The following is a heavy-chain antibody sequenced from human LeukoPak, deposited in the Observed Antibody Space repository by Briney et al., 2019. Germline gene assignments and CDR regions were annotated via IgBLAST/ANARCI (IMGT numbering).Heavy chain of an antibody. CDR1: GGSITHYY. D-gene: IGHD5-18*01. J-gene: IGHJ3*01. V-gene: IGHV4-59*01. CDR3: ARVSAYTYGLIDV. Sequence: SETLSLTCAVSGGSITHYYWSWIRQPPGKGLEWIGYIYFSGSTDYNPSLKSRVTISLDTSNNHFSLKLTSVTAADTAVYYCARVSAYTYGLIDVWGQGTMVTVS. CDR2: IYFSGST.